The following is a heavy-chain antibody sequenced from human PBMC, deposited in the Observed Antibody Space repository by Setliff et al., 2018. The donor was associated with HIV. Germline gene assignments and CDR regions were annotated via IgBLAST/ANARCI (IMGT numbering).Heavy chain of an antibody. CDR1: GYTFTSYA. J-gene: IGHJ3*02. V-gene: IGHV1-3*01. CDR2: INVGNGNT. Sequence: ASVKVSCKTSGYTFTSYAIHWVRQAPGQRLEWMGWINVGNGNTKYSEKFQGRVTITRDTSASTAYVELNSLKSDDTAVYYCARDYLHVFDIWGQGTMVTVSS. CDR3: ARDYLHVFDI.